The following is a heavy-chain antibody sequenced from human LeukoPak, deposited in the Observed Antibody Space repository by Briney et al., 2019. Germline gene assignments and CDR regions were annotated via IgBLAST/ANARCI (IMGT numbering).Heavy chain of an antibody. CDR1: GFTFSNYA. Sequence: GGSLRLSCVASGFTFSNYAMSWVRQAPGKGLEWISHIRGSGVTIYYADSVKGRFTISRDSSKNTLYLQMSSLRGEDTAIYYCAKDRSESGPYYFDYWGQGTLVTVSS. D-gene: IGHD2-8*02. J-gene: IGHJ4*02. CDR2: IRGSGVTI. V-gene: IGHV3-23*01. CDR3: AKDRSESGPYYFDY.